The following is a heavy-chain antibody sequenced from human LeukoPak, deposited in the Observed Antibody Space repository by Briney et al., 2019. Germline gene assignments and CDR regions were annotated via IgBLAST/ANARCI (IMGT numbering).Heavy chain of an antibody. CDR2: IYYAGST. D-gene: IGHD6-13*01. J-gene: IGHJ4*02. Sequence: SETLSLTCTVSDGSISRSTYYWGRIRPPPGQGLEWIGSIYYAGSTYYKPSLKSRATISVDTTKNQVALKLSSVTAADTAVYYCARLVVSTWYHEVLLGRDYWGQGTLVTVSS. V-gene: IGHV4-39*01. CDR1: DGSISRSTYY. CDR3: ARLVVSTWYHEVLLGRDY.